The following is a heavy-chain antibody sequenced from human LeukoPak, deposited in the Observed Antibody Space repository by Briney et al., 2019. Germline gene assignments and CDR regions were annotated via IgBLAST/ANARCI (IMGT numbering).Heavy chain of an antibody. CDR2: ISTYNGNT. CDR1: GYTFTSYG. D-gene: IGHD2-21*01. J-gene: IGHJ4*02. Sequence: AASVKVSCKASGYTFTSYGISWVRQAPGRGLEWMGWISTYNGNTNYAQKVQGRLTMTTDTSTNTAYMEMRSLRSDDTAVYYCARNRVLAPRSSIDYWGQGTLLTVSS. V-gene: IGHV1-18*01. CDR3: ARNRVLAPRSSIDY.